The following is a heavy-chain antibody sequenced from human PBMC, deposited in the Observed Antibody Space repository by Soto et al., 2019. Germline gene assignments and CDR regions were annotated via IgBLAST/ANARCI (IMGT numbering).Heavy chain of an antibody. CDR3: ARIRKLVAEAGTGFAFDI. Sequence: SGPTLVNPTETLTLACTVSGFSLSNARMGVSWIRQPPGKALEWLAHIFSNDEKSYSTSLKSRLTISKDTSKSQVVLTMTNMDPVDTATYYCARIRKLVAEAGTGFAFDIWGKGTMATVSS. CDR2: IFSNDEK. J-gene: IGHJ3*02. CDR1: GFSLSNARMG. D-gene: IGHD6-13*01. V-gene: IGHV2-26*01.